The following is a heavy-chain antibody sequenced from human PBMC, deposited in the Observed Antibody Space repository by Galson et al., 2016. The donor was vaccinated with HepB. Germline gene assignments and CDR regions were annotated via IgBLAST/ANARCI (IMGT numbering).Heavy chain of an antibody. CDR2: SRTTTNYM. V-gene: IGHV3-21*04. J-gene: IGHJ4*02. D-gene: IGHD3-16*02. Sequence: SLRLSCAASGFTLSSYSMNWVRQAPGKGLEWVPSSRTTTNYMYNTDSVKGRFTISRDNAKNSLYLQMNSLRAEDTAVYYCAKLGMPAYIWGSYRPGFYFDHWAQGTLVTVSS. CDR1: GFTLSSYS. CDR3: AKLGMPAYIWGSYRPGFYFDH.